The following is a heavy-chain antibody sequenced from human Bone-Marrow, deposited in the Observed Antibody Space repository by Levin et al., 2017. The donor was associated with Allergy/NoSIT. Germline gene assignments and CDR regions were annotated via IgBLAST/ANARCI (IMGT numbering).Heavy chain of an antibody. Sequence: VASVKVSCKASGYTFTGYYMHWVRQAPGQGLEWMGRINPNSGGTNYAQKFQGRVTMTRDTSISTAYMELSRLRSDDTAVYYCARDREVGVVPAAMTGFGPDYWGQGTLVTVSS. D-gene: IGHD2-2*01. CDR1: GYTFTGYY. CDR2: INPNSGGT. CDR3: ARDREVGVVPAAMTGFGPDY. V-gene: IGHV1-2*06. J-gene: IGHJ4*02.